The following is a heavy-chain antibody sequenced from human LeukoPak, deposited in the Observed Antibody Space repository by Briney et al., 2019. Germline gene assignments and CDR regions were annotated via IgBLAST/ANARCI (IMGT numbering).Heavy chain of an antibody. CDR3: ARAVGSATTFYDAFDI. Sequence: SETLSLTCTVSGGSISSSSYYWGWIRQPPGKGLEWLGRIYTSGSTNYNPSLKSRVTMSVDTSKNQFSLKLSSVTAADTAVYYCARAVGSATTFYDAFDIWGQGTMVTVSS. CDR1: GGSISSSSYY. V-gene: IGHV4-39*07. D-gene: IGHD2-2*01. CDR2: IYTSGST. J-gene: IGHJ3*02.